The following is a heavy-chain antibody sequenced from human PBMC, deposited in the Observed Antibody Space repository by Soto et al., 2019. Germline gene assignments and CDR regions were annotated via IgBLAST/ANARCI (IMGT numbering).Heavy chain of an antibody. CDR1: GFTFSSYS. CDR3: AREGGSSSSVYYYGMDV. Sequence: GGSLRLSCAASGFTFSSYSMNWVRQAPGKGLEWVSSISSSSSYIYYADSVKGRFTISRDNAKNSLYLQMNSLRAEDTAVYYCAREGGSSSSVYYYGMDVWGQGTTVTISS. V-gene: IGHV3-21*01. CDR2: ISSSSSYI. D-gene: IGHD6-6*01. J-gene: IGHJ6*02.